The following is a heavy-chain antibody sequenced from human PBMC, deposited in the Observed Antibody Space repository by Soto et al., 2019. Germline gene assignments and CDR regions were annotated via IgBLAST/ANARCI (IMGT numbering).Heavy chain of an antibody. V-gene: IGHV1-18*01. Sequence: QVQLVQSGAEVKNPGASVKVSCKATGYNFRDYGVIWARQAPGQGLEWMGYGSPNSGKTTYGQDLPGRVTMTTDTSTTTAYLEVRSLRSDDTAVYYCAREIWSTRGPQHFFDDWAQETLVTVSS. D-gene: IGHD2-8*01. CDR2: GSPNSGKT. CDR3: AREIWSTRGPQHFFDD. J-gene: IGHJ4*02. CDR1: GYNFRDYG.